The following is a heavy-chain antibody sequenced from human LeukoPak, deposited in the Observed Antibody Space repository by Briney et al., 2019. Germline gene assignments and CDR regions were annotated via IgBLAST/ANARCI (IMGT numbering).Heavy chain of an antibody. D-gene: IGHD2-2*01. Sequence: GSLRLSCAASGFTFSSYWMHWVRQAPGKGLVWVSRINSDGSSTSYADSVKGRFTISRDNAKNTLYLQMNSLRAEDTAVYYCARGRYCSSTSCYEDWSDPWGQGTLVTVSS. CDR1: GFTFSSYW. V-gene: IGHV3-74*01. J-gene: IGHJ5*02. CDR3: ARGRYCSSTSCYEDWSDP. CDR2: INSDGSST.